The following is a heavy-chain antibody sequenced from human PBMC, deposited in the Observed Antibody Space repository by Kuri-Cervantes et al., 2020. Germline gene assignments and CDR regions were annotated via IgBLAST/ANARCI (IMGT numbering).Heavy chain of an antibody. D-gene: IGHD6-19*01. V-gene: IGHV3-9*01. J-gene: IGHJ4*02. CDR3: AKAPLSWLALHYIDS. CDR1: GFTFDDYA. CDR2: LGWNSGSI. Sequence: GGSLRLSCAASGFTFDDYAMHWVRQVPGKGLEWVSHLGWNSGSIAYTDSVKGRFTISRDNAKNSLYLQMNSLRPEDTAIYYCAKAPLSWLALHYIDSWGQGTLVTVSS.